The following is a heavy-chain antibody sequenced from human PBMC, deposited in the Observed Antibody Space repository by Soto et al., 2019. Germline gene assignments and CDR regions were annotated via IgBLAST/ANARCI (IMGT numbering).Heavy chain of an antibody. CDR3: AAEGYYDSSGYLWGMDV. CDR1: GFTFTSSA. V-gene: IGHV1-58*01. J-gene: IGHJ6*02. Sequence: ASVKVSCKASGFTFTSSAVQWVRQARGQRLEWIGWIVVGSGNTNYAQKFQERVTITRDMSTSTAYMELSSLRSEDTAVYYCAAEGYYDSSGYLWGMDVWGQGTTVIVSS. D-gene: IGHD3-22*01. CDR2: IVVGSGNT.